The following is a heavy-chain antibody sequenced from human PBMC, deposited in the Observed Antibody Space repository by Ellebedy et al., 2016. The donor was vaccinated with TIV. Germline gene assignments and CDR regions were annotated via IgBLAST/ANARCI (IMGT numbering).Heavy chain of an antibody. CDR1: GFTFSNSW. CDR3: ARDPVGVGPAFDI. CDR2: FSDST. V-gene: IGHV3-23*01. J-gene: IGHJ3*02. Sequence: GESLKISCAASGFTFSNSWMSWVRQAPGKGLEWVSGFSDSTYYADSVKGRFTISRDNSKNTLSLQMNSLRAEDTAVYYCARDPVGVGPAFDIWGQGTIVTVSS. D-gene: IGHD4-23*01.